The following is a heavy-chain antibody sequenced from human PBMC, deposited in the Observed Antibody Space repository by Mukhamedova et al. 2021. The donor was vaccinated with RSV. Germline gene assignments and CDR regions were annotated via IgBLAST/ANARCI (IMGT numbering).Heavy chain of an antibody. CDR2: IYYIGSA. D-gene: IGHD3-10*01. CDR3: SCGTNSYVSGSY. V-gene: IGHV4-59*01. Sequence: QPPGKGLEWIGYIYYIGSATYNPSLKSRVSMSIDPSKNQFPLKLTSVTAADTSVDSCSCGTNSYVSGSYCGQGPLFPFSS. J-gene: IGHJ4*02.